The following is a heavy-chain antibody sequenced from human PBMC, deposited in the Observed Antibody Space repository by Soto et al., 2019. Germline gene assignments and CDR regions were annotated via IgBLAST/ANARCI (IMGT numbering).Heavy chain of an antibody. Sequence: GGSLRLSCAASGFSVSSNYMSWVRQAPGKGLEWVSVIYRGGSTDYADSVKGRFTISRDNSKNTLHVQMNSLRAEGTAMYYCARERIGIVGATEGYYYYYGMDVWGQGTTVTVSS. D-gene: IGHD1-26*01. CDR3: ARERIGIVGATEGYYYYYGMDV. CDR2: IYRGGST. V-gene: IGHV3-53*01. CDR1: GFSVSSNY. J-gene: IGHJ6*02.